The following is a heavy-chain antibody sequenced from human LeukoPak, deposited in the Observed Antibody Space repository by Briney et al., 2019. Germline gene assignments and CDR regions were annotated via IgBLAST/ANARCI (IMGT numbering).Heavy chain of an antibody. CDR3: ARGGRRYCSSTSCLGNDY. CDR1: GYSISSGYY. CDR2: IYHSGST. V-gene: IGHV4-38-2*01. Sequence: SETLSLTCAVSGYSISSGYYWGWIRQPPGKGLEWIGSIYHSGSTYYNPSLKSRVTISVDTSKNQFSLKLSSVTAADTAVYYCARGGRRYCSSTSCLGNDYWGQGTLVTVSS. J-gene: IGHJ4*02. D-gene: IGHD2-2*01.